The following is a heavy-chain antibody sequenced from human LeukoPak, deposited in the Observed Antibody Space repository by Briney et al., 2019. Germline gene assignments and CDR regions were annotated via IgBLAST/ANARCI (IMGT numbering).Heavy chain of an antibody. CDR1: GYTFTSYG. J-gene: IGHJ6*02. CDR2: ISAYNGNT. V-gene: IGHV1-18*01. Sequence: ASVKVSCKASGYTFTSYGISWVRQAPGQGLEWMGWISAYNGNTNYAQKLQGRVTMTTDTSTSTAYMELRSLRSDDTAVYYCARAGELGVGATTEDYYGMDVWGQGTTVTASS. D-gene: IGHD1-26*01. CDR3: ARAGELGVGATTEDYYGMDV.